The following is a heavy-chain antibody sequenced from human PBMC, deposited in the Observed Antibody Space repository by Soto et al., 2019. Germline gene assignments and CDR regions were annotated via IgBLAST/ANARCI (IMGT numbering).Heavy chain of an antibody. CDR2: IYYSGST. CDR1: GGSISSGGYY. J-gene: IGHJ6*02. D-gene: IGHD3-22*01. CDR3: ARDFVDSSGYYYYGMDV. V-gene: IGHV4-31*03. Sequence: TLSLTCTVSGGSISSGGYYWSWIRQHPGKGLEWIGYIYYSGSTYYNPSLKSRVTISVDTSKNQFSLKLSSVTAADTAVYYCARDFVDSSGYYYYGMDVWGQGTTVTVSS.